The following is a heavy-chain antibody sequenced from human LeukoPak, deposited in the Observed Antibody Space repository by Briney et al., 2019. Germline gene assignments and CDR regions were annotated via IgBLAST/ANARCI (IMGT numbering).Heavy chain of an antibody. D-gene: IGHD1-26*01. V-gene: IGHV1-69*13. Sequence: SVKVSCKTSGGTFSSYAISWVRQAPGQGLEWIGDIIPIFDTANYAQKFQGRVTITADESATTSYMELSSLRSDDTAVYYCARMEAEVGATDWGQGTLVTVSS. CDR3: ARMEAEVGATD. CDR1: GGTFSSYA. CDR2: IIPIFDTA. J-gene: IGHJ1*01.